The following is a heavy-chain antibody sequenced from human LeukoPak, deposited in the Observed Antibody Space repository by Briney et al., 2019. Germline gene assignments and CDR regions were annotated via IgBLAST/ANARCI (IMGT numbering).Heavy chain of an antibody. CDR2: ISGSGGST. Sequence: GGSLRLSCAASGFTFSSYAMSRVRQAPGKGLEWVSAISGSGGSTYYADSVKGRFTISRDNSKNTLYLQMNSLRAEDTAVYYCAKDRYSGSSMVYFQHWGQGTLVTVSS. CDR1: GFTFSSYA. CDR3: AKDRYSGSSMVYFQH. J-gene: IGHJ1*01. D-gene: IGHD1-26*01. V-gene: IGHV3-23*01.